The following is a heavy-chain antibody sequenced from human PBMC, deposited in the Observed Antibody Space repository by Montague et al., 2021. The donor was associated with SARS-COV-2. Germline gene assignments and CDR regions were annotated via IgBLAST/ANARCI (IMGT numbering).Heavy chain of an antibody. J-gene: IGHJ4*02. CDR2: ST. Sequence: STAYGDSVKGRFIISRDNAKNTLYLQMNSLRVEDTAFYHCSRGGGMIRGVVDFWGQGILVSVSS. CDR3: SRGGGMIRGVVDF. D-gene: IGHD3-10*01. V-gene: IGHV3-20*01.